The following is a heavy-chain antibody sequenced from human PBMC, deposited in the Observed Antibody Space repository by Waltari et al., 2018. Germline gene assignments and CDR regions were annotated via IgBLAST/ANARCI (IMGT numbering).Heavy chain of an antibody. CDR1: GFTFTTYA. D-gene: IGHD3-9*01. Sequence: EVQLVESGGGLVQPGESLRLSCAASGFTFTTYAMSWVRQGPGKGLEWVSSIGESGGHTYYADSVRGRFPISRDDSKNTLYLQLNSLRAEDTAVYFCARAQGTGIHYYMDVWGKGTTVTVSS. CDR3: ARAQGTGIHYYMDV. V-gene: IGHV3-23*04. J-gene: IGHJ6*03. CDR2: IGESGGHT.